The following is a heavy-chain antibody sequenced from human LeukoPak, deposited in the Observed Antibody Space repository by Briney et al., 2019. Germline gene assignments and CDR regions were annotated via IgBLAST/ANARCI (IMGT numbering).Heavy chain of an antibody. CDR3: ARGSSSWYGDAFDI. V-gene: IGHV3-30*01. CDR1: GFTFSSYA. Sequence: GGSLRLSCAASGFTFSSYAMHWVRQAPGKGLEWVAVISYDGSNKYYADSVKGRFTISRDNSKNTLYLQMNSLRAEDTAVYCCARGSSSWYGDAFDIWGQGTMVTVSS. CDR2: ISYDGSNK. D-gene: IGHD6-13*01. J-gene: IGHJ3*02.